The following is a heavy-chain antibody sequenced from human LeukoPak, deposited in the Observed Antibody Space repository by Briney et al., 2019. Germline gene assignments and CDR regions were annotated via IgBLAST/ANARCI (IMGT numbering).Heavy chain of an antibody. D-gene: IGHD1-26*01. CDR1: GGSISSSSYY. J-gene: IGHJ4*02. Sequence: SETLTLTCTVSGGSISSSSYYWGWIRQPPGKGLEWIGSIYYSGSTYYNPSLKSRVTISVDTSKNQFSLKLSSVTAADTAVYYCARRGSIVGATRPFDYWGQGTLVTVSS. CDR2: IYYSGST. CDR3: ARRGSIVGATRPFDY. V-gene: IGHV4-39*01.